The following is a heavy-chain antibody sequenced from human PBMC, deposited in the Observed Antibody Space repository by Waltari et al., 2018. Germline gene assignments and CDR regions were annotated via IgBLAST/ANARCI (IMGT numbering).Heavy chain of an antibody. V-gene: IGHV3-7*01. J-gene: IGHJ4*02. D-gene: IGHD2-2*01. CDR1: GFTFSRYW. CDR3: AKSRGFEY. CDR2: INYDGSHK. Sequence: EVQLVESGGGLVQPGGSLRLSCGASGFTFSRYWMSWVRQTPGKGVEWVAKINYDGSHKYDVDSVKGRFTISRDNAKNSVYLQMNSLRVEDTAVYYCAKSRGFEYWGQGTLITVSS.